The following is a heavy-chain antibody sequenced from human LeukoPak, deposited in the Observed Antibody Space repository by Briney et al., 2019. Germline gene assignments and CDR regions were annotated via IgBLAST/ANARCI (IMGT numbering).Heavy chain of an antibody. D-gene: IGHD3-16*01. CDR2: IYTSGNT. V-gene: IGHV4-4*07. J-gene: IGHJ5*02. CDR3: ASRGGAGAFDP. CDR1: GGSISSYY. Sequence: SETLSLTCTGSGGSISSYYWSWIRQPAGKGLEWIGRIYTSGNTNYNPSLKSRVTMSVDTSKNQFSLKLSSVTAADTAVYYCASRGGAGAFDPWGQGTLVTVSS.